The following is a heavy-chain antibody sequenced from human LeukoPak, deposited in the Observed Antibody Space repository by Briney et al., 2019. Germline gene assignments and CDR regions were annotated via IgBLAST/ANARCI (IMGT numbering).Heavy chain of an antibody. CDR2: IRSKANAYAT. CDR1: GFTFSGST. D-gene: IGHD3-22*01. Sequence: QPGGSLKLSCAASGFTFSGSTIHWVRQAPGKGLEWVGRIRSKANAYATGYAASVKGRFTVSRDDSKNTAYLQMNSLKTEDTAVYFCSRAYDSRGYYYVDYWGQGTLVTVSS. V-gene: IGHV3-73*01. CDR3: SRAYDSRGYYYVDY. J-gene: IGHJ4*02.